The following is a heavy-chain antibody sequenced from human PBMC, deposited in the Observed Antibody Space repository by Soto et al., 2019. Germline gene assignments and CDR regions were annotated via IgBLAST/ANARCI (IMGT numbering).Heavy chain of an antibody. CDR2: ISDTGGST. Sequence: QAGGSMRLSCAASGFTFSSYAMSWVRQAPGTGLQYVSGISDTGGSTFHADSVKGRFTISRDDSKDTLFLQMSSLRAEDTAVYYCVRDPHSYDSSGYTVDAWGQGALVTVYS. V-gene: IGHV3-64D*06. D-gene: IGHD3-22*01. J-gene: IGHJ4*02. CDR3: VRDPHSYDSSGYTVDA. CDR1: GFTFSSYA.